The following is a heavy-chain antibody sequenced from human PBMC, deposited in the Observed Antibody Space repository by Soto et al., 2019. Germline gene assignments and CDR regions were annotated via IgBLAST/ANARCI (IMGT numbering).Heavy chain of an antibody. V-gene: IGHV4-34*01. D-gene: IGHD3-16*02. Sequence: SETLSLTCAVYGGSFSGYYWSWIRQPPGKGLEWIGEINHSGNTNYNPSLKSRVTISVDTSKNQFSLKLSSVTAADTAVYYCARIWGSYRPYAPAWGQGTLVTVSS. CDR3: ARIWGSYRPYAPA. J-gene: IGHJ5*02. CDR1: GGSFSGYY. CDR2: INHSGNT.